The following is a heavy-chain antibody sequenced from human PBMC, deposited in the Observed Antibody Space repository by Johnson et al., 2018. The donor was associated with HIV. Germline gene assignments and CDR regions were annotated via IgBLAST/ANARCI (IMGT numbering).Heavy chain of an antibody. CDR3: ARGPEGAPPLGAFDI. V-gene: IGHV3-13*01. J-gene: IGHJ3*02. Sequence: VQLVESGGGLVQPGGSLRLSCAASGFTFSSYAMSWVRQAPGKGLEWVSVIGAAGDTYYPGAVKGRCTISSENATKSLYLQRNSLRAEYTAVYYCARGPEGAPPLGAFDIWGQGTMVTVSS. CDR2: IGAAGDT. D-gene: IGHD3-16*01. CDR1: GFTFSSYA.